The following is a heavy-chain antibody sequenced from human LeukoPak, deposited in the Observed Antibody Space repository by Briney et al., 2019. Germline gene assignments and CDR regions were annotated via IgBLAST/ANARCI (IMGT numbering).Heavy chain of an antibody. Sequence: GRSLRLSCAASGFTFSSYALHWVRQAPGKGLEWVAVISYDGSNKYYADSVNGRFTVSRDNSKNTLYLQMNSLRADDTAVYYCARVSDTVVVVAAMVPGPFDMWGQGTKVTVSS. CDR2: ISYDGSNK. CDR1: GFTFSSYA. V-gene: IGHV3-30-3*01. CDR3: ARVSDTVVVVAAMVPGPFDM. D-gene: IGHD2-15*01. J-gene: IGHJ3*02.